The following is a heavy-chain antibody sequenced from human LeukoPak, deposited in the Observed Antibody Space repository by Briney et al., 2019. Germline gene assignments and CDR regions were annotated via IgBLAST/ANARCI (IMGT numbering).Heavy chain of an antibody. D-gene: IGHD4-17*01. V-gene: IGHV4-39*07. CDR3: ARDRTKHTVTTHFDL. J-gene: IGHJ4*02. CDR1: GGSISNRNYH. Sequence: SETLSLTCTVSGGSISNRNYHWGWIRQPPGKGLEWIGSICSSGSAYYNASLQSRVTISIDTSKNQLSLRLDSVTAADTAVYYCARDRTKHTVTTHFDLWGQGSLVVVSS. CDR2: ICSSGSA.